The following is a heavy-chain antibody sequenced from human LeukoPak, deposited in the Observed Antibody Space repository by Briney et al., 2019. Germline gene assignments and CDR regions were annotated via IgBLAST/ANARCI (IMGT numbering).Heavy chain of an antibody. J-gene: IGHJ4*02. CDR2: ISSRSTYI. CDR1: ELTLSSYG. D-gene: IGHD4-17*01. V-gene: IGHV3-21*01. Sequence: GGSLRLSCAASELTLSSYGMIWVRQAPGKGLEWVSSISSRSTYISYADSVKGRFTISRDNAKNSLYLQMNSLRAEDTAVYFCARGRTTGDNYFDYWGQGTLVTVSS. CDR3: ARGRTTGDNYFDY.